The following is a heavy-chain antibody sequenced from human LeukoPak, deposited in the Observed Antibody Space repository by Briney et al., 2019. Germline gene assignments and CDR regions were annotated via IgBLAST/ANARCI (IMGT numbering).Heavy chain of an antibody. CDR2: IYTSGST. J-gene: IGHJ4*02. Sequence: RTSETLSLTCTVSGGSISSYYWSWIRQPAGKGLEWIGRIYTSGSTNYNPSLKSRVTMSVDTSKNQFSLKLSSVTAADTAVYYCARMSPHRYYDILTGYWDVWGQGTLVTVSS. CDR1: GGSISSYY. CDR3: ARMSPHRYYDILTGYWDV. V-gene: IGHV4-4*07. D-gene: IGHD3-9*01.